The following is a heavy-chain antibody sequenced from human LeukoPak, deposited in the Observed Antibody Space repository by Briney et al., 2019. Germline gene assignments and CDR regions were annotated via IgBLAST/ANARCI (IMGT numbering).Heavy chain of an antibody. CDR1: GYTFTSYG. V-gene: IGHV1-18*04. J-gene: IGHJ4*02. CDR3: ARGPYCGGDCYPGFDY. CDR2: ISAYNGNT. Sequence: ASLKVSCKASGYTFTSYGISWVRQAPGQGLEWMGLISAYNGNTNYARKLQGRVTMTTDTSTSTDYMELRSLRSDDTAVYYCARGPYCGGDCYPGFDYWGQGTLVTVSS. D-gene: IGHD2-21*02.